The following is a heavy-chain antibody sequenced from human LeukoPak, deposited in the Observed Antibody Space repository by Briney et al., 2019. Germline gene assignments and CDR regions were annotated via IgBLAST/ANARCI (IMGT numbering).Heavy chain of an antibody. CDR3: ARAMSTFGGVRNYFDS. D-gene: IGHD3-16*01. V-gene: IGHV3-48*04. CDR2: VSINSGTI. CDR1: GFTFSGHN. Sequence: GGSLRLSCAASGFTFSGHNMNWVRQAPGKGLEWISFVSINSGTIYYADSVNGRFRISRDNAKSSLDLEMNSLRAEDTAVYYCARAMSTFGGVRNYFDSWGQGTLVTVSS. J-gene: IGHJ4*02.